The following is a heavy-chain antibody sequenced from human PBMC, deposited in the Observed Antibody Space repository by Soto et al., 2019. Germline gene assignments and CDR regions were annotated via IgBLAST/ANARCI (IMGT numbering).Heavy chain of an antibody. V-gene: IGHV1-69*13. D-gene: IGHD3-16*01. Sequence: TVKVSCKASGGTFSSYAISWVRQAPGQGLEWMGGIIPIFGTANYAQKFQGRVTITADESTSTAYMELSSLRSEDTAVYYCARGYVTEYVFWNYHYYFYGMDVCGQGSTLPVSS. CDR2: IIPIFGTA. CDR1: GGTFSSYA. J-gene: IGHJ6*02. CDR3: ARGYVTEYVFWNYHYYFYGMDV.